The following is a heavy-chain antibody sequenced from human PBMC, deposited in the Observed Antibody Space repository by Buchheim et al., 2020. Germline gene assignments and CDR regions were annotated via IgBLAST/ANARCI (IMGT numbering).Heavy chain of an antibody. Sequence: EVQLLESGGGLVQPGGSLRLSCAASGSTFSSYAMSWVRQAPGKGLEWVSAISGSGDTTFYADSVKGRFTISRDNSKNTLYLQMNSLRAEDTALYYCAKDLGQLFDIFDYWGQGTL. CDR1: GSTFSSYA. CDR2: ISGSGDTT. D-gene: IGHD3-16*01. V-gene: IGHV3-23*01. CDR3: AKDLGQLFDIFDY. J-gene: IGHJ4*02.